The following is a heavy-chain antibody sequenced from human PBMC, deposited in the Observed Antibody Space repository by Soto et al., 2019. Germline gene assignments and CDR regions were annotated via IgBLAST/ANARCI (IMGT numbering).Heavy chain of an antibody. Sequence: ASVKVSCKASGYTFTSYAMHWVRQAPGQRLEWMGWINAGNGNTKYSQKFQGRVTITRDTSASTAYMELSSLRSEDTAVYYCARAGGVAPAAMDPYYYYYYGMDVWGQGTTVTVSS. CDR3: ARAGGVAPAAMDPYYYYYYGMDV. V-gene: IGHV1-3*01. J-gene: IGHJ6*02. CDR1: GYTFTSYA. D-gene: IGHD2-2*01. CDR2: INAGNGNT.